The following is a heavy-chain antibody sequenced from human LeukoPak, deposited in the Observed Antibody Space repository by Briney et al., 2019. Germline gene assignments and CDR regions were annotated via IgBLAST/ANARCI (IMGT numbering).Heavy chain of an antibody. Sequence: GGSLRLSCAASGFTFSSYSMNWVRQAPGKGLEWVSSISSSSSYIYYADSVKGRFTISRDNAKNTLYLQMNSLRAEDTAVYYCAKDSRYDILTGYYEAFDYWGQGTLVTVSS. J-gene: IGHJ4*02. CDR2: ISSSSSYI. CDR1: GFTFSSYS. CDR3: AKDSRYDILTGYYEAFDY. D-gene: IGHD3-9*01. V-gene: IGHV3-21*04.